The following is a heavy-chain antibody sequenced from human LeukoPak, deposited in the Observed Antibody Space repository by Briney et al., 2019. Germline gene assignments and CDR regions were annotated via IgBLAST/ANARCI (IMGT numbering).Heavy chain of an antibody. CDR3: ARARSSGSYYYYYYYDMDV. CDR1: GGSFSGYY. CDR2: INHSGST. D-gene: IGHD1-26*01. Sequence: SETLSLTCAVYGGSFSGYYWSWIRQPPGEGLEWIGEINHSGSTNYNPSLRSRVTISVDTSKNQFSLKLSSVTAADTAVYYCARARSSGSYYYYYYYDMDVWGQGTTVTVSS. J-gene: IGHJ6*02. V-gene: IGHV4-34*01.